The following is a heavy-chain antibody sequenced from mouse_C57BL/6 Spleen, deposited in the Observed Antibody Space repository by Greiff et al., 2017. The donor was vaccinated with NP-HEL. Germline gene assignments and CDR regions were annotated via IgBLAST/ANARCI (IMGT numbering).Heavy chain of an antibody. D-gene: IGHD1-1*01. V-gene: IGHV2-6*01. CDR2: IWGVGST. CDR1: GFSLTSYG. J-gene: IGHJ3*01. CDR3: ASERSSPAWFAY. Sequence: VMLVESGPGLVAPSQSLSITCTVSGFSLTSYGVDWVRQSPGKGLEWLGVIWGVGSTNYNSALKSRLSISKDNSKSQVFLKMNSLQTDDTAMYYCASERSSPAWFAYWGQGTLVTVSA.